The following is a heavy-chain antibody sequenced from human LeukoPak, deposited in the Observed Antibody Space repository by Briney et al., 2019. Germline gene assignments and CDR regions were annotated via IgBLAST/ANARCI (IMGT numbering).Heavy chain of an antibody. CDR3: ARDPPPLYGSERAFDI. Sequence: SVKVSCKASGGTFISYASSWVRQAPGQGLEWVGGIIPNFGPANYAQKFQGRVTITTDEPTSTAYMELSSLRSEDTAVYYCARDPPPLYGSERAFDIWGQGTMVTVSS. V-gene: IGHV1-69*05. J-gene: IGHJ3*02. CDR1: GGTFISYA. D-gene: IGHD3-10*01. CDR2: IIPNFGPA.